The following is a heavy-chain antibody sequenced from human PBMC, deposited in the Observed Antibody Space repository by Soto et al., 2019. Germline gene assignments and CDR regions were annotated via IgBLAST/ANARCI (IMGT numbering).Heavy chain of an antibody. CDR1: GFNFETYG. CDR3: VKTRFQWDMDYDTLDV. D-gene: IGHD1-26*01. CDR2: VSYDGSKK. V-gene: IGHV3-30*18. Sequence: QVRLVESGGGVVQAGRSLRLSCVVYGFNFETYGMHWVRQAPVGGLQWVAFVSYDGSKKLYADSLKGRSTISRDNFRKALYLELSSLRPEDSAVYFCVKTRFQWDMDYDTLDVWGQGTAVSVSS. J-gene: IGHJ6*02.